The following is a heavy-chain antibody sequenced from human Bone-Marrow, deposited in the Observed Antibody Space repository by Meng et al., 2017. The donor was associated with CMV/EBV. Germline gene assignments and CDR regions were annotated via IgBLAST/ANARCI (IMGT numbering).Heavy chain of an antibody. J-gene: IGHJ6*02. CDR3: VLVNGPSYYYYGMDV. D-gene: IGHD2-8*01. CDR1: GFTFSSYS. Sequence: GESLKISCAASGFTFSSYSMNWVRQAPGKGLEWVSCISSSSSYKFYADSVKGRFTISRDNAKNSLYLQMNSLRAEDTAVYYCVLVNGPSYYYYGMDVWGQGTTVTVSS. CDR2: ISSSSSYK. V-gene: IGHV3-21*01.